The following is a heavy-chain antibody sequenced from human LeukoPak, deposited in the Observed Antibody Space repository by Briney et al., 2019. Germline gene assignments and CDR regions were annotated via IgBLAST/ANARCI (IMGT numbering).Heavy chain of an antibody. CDR2: ITPIIDTA. Sequence: SVKVSCKTSGGTLNSHIFGWVRQAPGQGLEWMGKITPIIDTAKYSQKFQGRVTITADKSTTTVYMELSSLKSGDTAVYYCTRVNLRGSQYNWFDPWGQGTLVTVSS. D-gene: IGHD1-26*01. CDR1: GGTLNSHI. J-gene: IGHJ5*02. CDR3: TRVNLRGSQYNWFDP. V-gene: IGHV1-69*08.